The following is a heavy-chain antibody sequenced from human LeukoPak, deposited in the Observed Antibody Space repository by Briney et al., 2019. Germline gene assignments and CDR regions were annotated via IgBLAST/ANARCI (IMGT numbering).Heavy chain of an antibody. CDR2: MNPNSGNT. J-gene: IGHJ4*02. CDR1: GYTFTSYD. Sequence: ASVKVSCKASGYTFTSYDTNWVRQATGQGLEWMGWMNPNSGNTGYAQKFQGRVTMTRNTSISTAYMELSSLRSEDTAVYYCAGVLYCSGGSCYGRSGYSVYYFGYWGQGTLVTVSS. D-gene: IGHD2-15*01. V-gene: IGHV1-8*01. CDR3: AGVLYCSGGSCYGRSGYSVYYFGY.